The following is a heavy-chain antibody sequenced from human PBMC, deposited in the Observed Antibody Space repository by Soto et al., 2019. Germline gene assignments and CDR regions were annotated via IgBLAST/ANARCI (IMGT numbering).Heavy chain of an antibody. Sequence: SETLSLTCTVSGGSISSGDYYWSWIRQPPGKGLEWIGYIYYSGSTYYNPSLKSRVTISVDTSKNQFSLKLSSVTAADTVVYYCARVAAYYYDSSGYYYASGYYGMDVRGQGTTVTVS. CDR3: ARVAAYYYDSSGYYYASGYYGMDV. CDR1: GGSISSGDYY. V-gene: IGHV4-30-4*01. CDR2: IYYSGST. D-gene: IGHD3-22*01. J-gene: IGHJ6*02.